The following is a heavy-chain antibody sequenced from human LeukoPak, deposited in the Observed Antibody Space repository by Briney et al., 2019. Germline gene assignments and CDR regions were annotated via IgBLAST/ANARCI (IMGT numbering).Heavy chain of an antibody. J-gene: IGHJ4*02. CDR1: GGSIIGSTSY. CDR2: LNYSGNT. V-gene: IGHV4-39*01. CDR3: ARGYDY. Sequence: SETLSLTCTVSGGSIIGSTSYWGWIRQPPGKGLDGMGILNYSGNTYYNPSLRSRVTVTVDTSKHQFFLKLNSVTASDTAVFYCARGYDYSGQGALFTVSS. D-gene: IGHD3-22*01.